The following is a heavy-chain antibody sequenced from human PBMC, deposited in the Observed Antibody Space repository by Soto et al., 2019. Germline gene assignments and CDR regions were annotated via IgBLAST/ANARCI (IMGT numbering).Heavy chain of an antibody. CDR2: ISSSSSYI. V-gene: IGHV3-21*01. CDR1: GFTFSSYS. D-gene: IGHD2-2*01. Sequence: GGSLRLSCAASGFTFSSYSMNWVRQAPGKGLEWVSSISSSSSYIYYADSVKGRFTISRDNAKNSLYLQMNSLRAEDTAVYYCARDFTIVVVPAAIPREFDPWGQGTLVTVSS. CDR3: ARDFTIVVVPAAIPREFDP. J-gene: IGHJ5*02.